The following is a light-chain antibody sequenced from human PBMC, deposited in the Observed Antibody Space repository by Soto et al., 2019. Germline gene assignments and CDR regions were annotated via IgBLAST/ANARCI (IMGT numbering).Light chain of an antibody. CDR1: QAISNY. J-gene: IGKJ3*01. V-gene: IGKV1-27*01. Sequence: DVQMTQSPTSLSASVGDRGTITCRASQAISNYVAWYRQKPGHFPDLLIYAASTLHSGVPSRFSGSGSGTDFTLTISSLQPEDVATYFCQKYNSAPFIFGPGTKVHIK. CDR2: AAS. CDR3: QKYNSAPFI.